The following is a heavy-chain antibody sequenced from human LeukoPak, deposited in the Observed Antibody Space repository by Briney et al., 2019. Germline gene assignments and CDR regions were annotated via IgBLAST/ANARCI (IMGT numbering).Heavy chain of an antibody. D-gene: IGHD5-18*01. J-gene: IGHJ4*02. CDR2: IYTTGRA. CDR1: SGSINSYY. V-gene: IGHV4-4*07. Sequence: SETLSLTCSVSSGSINSYYWGWVRQPAGRGLEWIGRIYTTGRADYDPSLQSRVAMSIDTSQKQFSLNLKSVTAADTATYLCARHGYTASHFFLDYWSQGAPVTVSS. CDR3: ARHGYTASHFFLDY.